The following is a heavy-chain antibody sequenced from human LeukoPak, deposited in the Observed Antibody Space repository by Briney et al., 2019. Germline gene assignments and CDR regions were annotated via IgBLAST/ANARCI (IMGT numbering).Heavy chain of an antibody. CDR3: AKEDSSWPSKGWFDP. D-gene: IGHD6-13*01. CDR2: ISGSGGST. Sequence: GGSLRLSCAASGFTFSSYAMSWVRQAPGKGLEWVSAISGSGGSTYHADSVKGRFTISRDNSKNTLYLQMNSLRAEDTAAYYCAKEDSSWPSKGWFDPWGQGTLVTVSS. J-gene: IGHJ5*02. V-gene: IGHV3-23*01. CDR1: GFTFSSYA.